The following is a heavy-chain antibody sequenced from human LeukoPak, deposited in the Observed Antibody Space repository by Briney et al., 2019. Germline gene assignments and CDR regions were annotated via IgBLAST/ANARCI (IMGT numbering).Heavy chain of an antibody. J-gene: IGHJ4*02. Sequence: PGGSLRLSCAASGFTVSSNYMSWVRQAPGKGLEWVAVISYDGSNKYYADSVKGRFTISRDNSKNTLYLQMNSLRAEGTAVYYCAKDRRLACSSTSCYVGLLDYWGQGTLVTVSS. CDR1: GFTVSSNY. CDR3: AKDRRLACSSTSCYVGLLDY. D-gene: IGHD2-2*01. V-gene: IGHV3-30*18. CDR2: ISYDGSNK.